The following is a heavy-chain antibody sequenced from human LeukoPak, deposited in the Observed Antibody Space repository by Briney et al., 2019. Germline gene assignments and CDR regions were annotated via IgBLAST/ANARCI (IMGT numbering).Heavy chain of an antibody. CDR2: INRGGST. V-gene: IGHV4-34*01. D-gene: IGHD3-10*01. Sequence: SETLSLTCAVYGESFSNNYWTWIRQPPGKGLEWIGEINRGGSTEYNPSLKSRVTISVDTSKSQFSLRLNSVTAADTAVYFCARGYDSGSYYRIWGQGTLVTVSS. CDR1: GESFSNNY. J-gene: IGHJ4*02. CDR3: ARGYDSGSYYRI.